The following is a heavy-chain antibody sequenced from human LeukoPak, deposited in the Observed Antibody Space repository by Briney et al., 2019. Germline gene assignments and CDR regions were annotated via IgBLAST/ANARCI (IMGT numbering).Heavy chain of an antibody. V-gene: IGHV3-30*18. CDR1: GFTFSSYG. CDR3: AKDPCSTTSCYSVY. Sequence: SGGSLRLSCAASGFTFSSYGMHWVRQAPGEGLDWVAVISYDGSNKYYADSVKGRFTISRDNSKNTLYLQMNSLRAEDTAAYYCAKDPCSTTSCYSVYWGQGTLVTVSS. D-gene: IGHD2-2*01. CDR2: ISYDGSNK. J-gene: IGHJ4*02.